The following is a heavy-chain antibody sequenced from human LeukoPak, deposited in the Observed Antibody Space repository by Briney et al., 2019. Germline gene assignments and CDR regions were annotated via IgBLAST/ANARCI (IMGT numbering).Heavy chain of an antibody. J-gene: IGHJ4*02. Sequence: ASVKVSCKVSGYTLTELSMHWVRQAPGKGLEWMGGFDPEDGETIYAQKFQGRVTMTEDTSTDTAYMELSSLRSEDTAVYYRATSAAVAGISYFDYWGQGTLVTVSS. CDR1: GYTLTELS. CDR3: ATSAAVAGISYFDY. CDR2: FDPEDGET. D-gene: IGHD6-19*01. V-gene: IGHV1-24*01.